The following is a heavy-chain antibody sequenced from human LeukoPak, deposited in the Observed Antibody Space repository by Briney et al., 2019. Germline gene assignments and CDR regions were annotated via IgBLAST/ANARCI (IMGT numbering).Heavy chain of an antibody. V-gene: IGHV1-69*13. J-gene: IGHJ6*03. D-gene: IGHD3-3*01. CDR3: ARGPGVRFLEWLLSDYYMDV. CDR1: GYTFTGYY. Sequence: SVKVSCKASGYTFTGYYMHWVRQAPGQGLEWMGGIIPIFGTANYAQKFQGRVTITADESTSTAYMELSSLRSEDTAVYYCARGPGVRFLEWLLSDYYMDVWGQGTTVTVSS. CDR2: IIPIFGTA.